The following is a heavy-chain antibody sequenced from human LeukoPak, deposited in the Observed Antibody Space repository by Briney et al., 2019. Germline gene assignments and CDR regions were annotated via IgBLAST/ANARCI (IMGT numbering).Heavy chain of an antibody. CDR3: ARDLPIAAAGNFDY. Sequence: GASVKVSCKASGGTFSSYAISCVRQAPGQGLEWMGRIIPIFGIANYAQKFQGRVTITADKSTSTAYMELSSLRSEDTAVYYCARDLPIAAAGNFDYWGQGTLVTVSS. CDR2: IIPIFGIA. CDR1: GGTFSSYA. J-gene: IGHJ4*02. V-gene: IGHV1-69*04. D-gene: IGHD6-13*01.